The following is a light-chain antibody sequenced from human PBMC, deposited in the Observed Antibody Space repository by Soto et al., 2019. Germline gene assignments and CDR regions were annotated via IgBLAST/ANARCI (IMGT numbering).Light chain of an antibody. CDR3: SSYTSSSTYV. CDR1: SSDVGGYNY. V-gene: IGLV2-14*01. Sequence: QSALTQPASVSGSPGQSITISCTGTSSDVGGYNYVSWYQQHPGKAPKLMIYEVSNRPSGVSNRFSGSKSGNTASLTISGLQAEDEADYCCSSYTSSSTYVFGTGTKLTVL. CDR2: EVS. J-gene: IGLJ1*01.